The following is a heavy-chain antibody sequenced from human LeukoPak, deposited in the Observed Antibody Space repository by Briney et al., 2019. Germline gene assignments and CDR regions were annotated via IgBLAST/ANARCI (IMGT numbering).Heavy chain of an antibody. CDR1: GVSISSNSYY. CDR2: IYTSGST. CDR3: TRANGYGLIDY. J-gene: IGHJ4*02. V-gene: IGHV4-61*02. Sequence: SETLSLTCTVSGVSISSNSYYWSWIRQPAGKGLEWIGRIYTSGSTNYNPSLKSRVTISVDTSRNQFSLNMFSVTAADTAMYYCTRANGYGLIDYWGQGTLVTVSS. D-gene: IGHD3-10*01.